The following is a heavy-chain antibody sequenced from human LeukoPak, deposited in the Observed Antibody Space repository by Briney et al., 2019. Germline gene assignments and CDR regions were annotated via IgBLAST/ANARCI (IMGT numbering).Heavy chain of an antibody. V-gene: IGHV3-7*01. CDR1: GFTFPNYC. J-gene: IGHJ3*02. CDR3: ARDPYDRGGYGGFDI. D-gene: IGHD3-22*01. CDR2: IKQDGKSK. Sequence: PGGSLRLSCEASGFTFPNYCMTWVRQTPGAGLEWVANIKQDGKSKNYVDSVKGRFTVSRDNARDSLFLQMDSLRVEDTAVYYCARDPYDRGGYGGFDIWGQGTMVTVSS.